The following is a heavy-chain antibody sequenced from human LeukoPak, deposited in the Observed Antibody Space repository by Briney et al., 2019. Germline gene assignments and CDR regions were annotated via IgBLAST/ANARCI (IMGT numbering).Heavy chain of an antibody. J-gene: IGHJ4*02. CDR1: GFTFSSYG. CDR2: IRYDGSNK. V-gene: IGHV3-30*02. Sequence: PGGSLRLSCAASGFTFSSYGMHWVRQAPGKGLEWVAFIRYDGSNKYYADSVKGRFTISRDNSKNTLYLQMNSLRAEDTAVYYCAKDLWAAAGNDYFDYWGQGTLVTVSS. D-gene: IGHD6-13*01. CDR3: AKDLWAAAGNDYFDY.